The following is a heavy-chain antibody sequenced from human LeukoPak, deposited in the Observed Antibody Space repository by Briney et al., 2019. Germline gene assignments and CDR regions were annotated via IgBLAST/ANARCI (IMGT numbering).Heavy chain of an antibody. Sequence: GGSLRLSCAASGFSFSTYGMLWVRQAPGKGLEWGAVMWYDGSNKYYADSVKGRFTISRDNSKNTLYLQMNSLRVEDTAVYYCARGGPEWPLDYWGQGTLVTVST. CDR2: MWYDGSNK. CDR1: GFSFSTYG. J-gene: IGHJ4*02. V-gene: IGHV3-33*01. CDR3: ARGGPEWPLDY. D-gene: IGHD3-3*01.